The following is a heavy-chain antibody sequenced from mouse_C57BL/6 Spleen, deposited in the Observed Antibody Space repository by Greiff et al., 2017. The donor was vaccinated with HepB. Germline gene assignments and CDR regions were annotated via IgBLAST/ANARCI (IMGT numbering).Heavy chain of an antibody. CDR2: IYPGDGDT. J-gene: IGHJ2*01. V-gene: IGHV1-80*01. CDR1: GYAFSSYW. D-gene: IGHD1-1*01. CDR3: ARWDYYGSSSFDY. Sequence: VHLVESGAELVKPGASVKISCKASGYAFSSYWMNWVKQRPGKGLEWIGQIYPGDGDTNYNGKFKGKATLTADKSSSTAYMQLSSLTSEDSAVYFCARWDYYGSSSFDYWGQGTTLTVSS.